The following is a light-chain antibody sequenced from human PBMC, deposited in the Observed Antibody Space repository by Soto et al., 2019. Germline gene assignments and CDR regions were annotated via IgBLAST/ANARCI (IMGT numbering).Light chain of an antibody. CDR1: SSDVGDYNY. CDR2: DVS. CDR3: CSYAGSYTYV. V-gene: IGLV2-11*01. Sequence: QSALTQPRSVSGSPGQSVTISCTGTSSDVGDYNYVSWYQQHPGKAPKLMIYDVSKWPSGVTDRFSGSKSGNTPSLTISGLHAEDEADYYCCSYAGSYTYVFGTGTKLTVL. J-gene: IGLJ1*01.